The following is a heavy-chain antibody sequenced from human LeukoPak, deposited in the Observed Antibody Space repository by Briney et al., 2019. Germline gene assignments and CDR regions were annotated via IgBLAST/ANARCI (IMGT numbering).Heavy chain of an antibody. J-gene: IGHJ3*02. CDR1: GLTFSSYS. Sequence: GGSLRLSCAASGLTFSSYSMNWVRQAPGKGLEWVSSISSSSSYIYYADSVKGRFTISRDNAKNSLYLQMNSLRAEDTAVYYCARERVPAATLDAFDIWGQGTMVTVSS. V-gene: IGHV3-21*01. CDR2: ISSSSSYI. CDR3: ARERVPAATLDAFDI. D-gene: IGHD2-2*01.